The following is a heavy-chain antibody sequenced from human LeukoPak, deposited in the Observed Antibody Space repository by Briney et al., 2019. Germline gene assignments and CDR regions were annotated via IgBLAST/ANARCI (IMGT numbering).Heavy chain of an antibody. CDR1: GGSISSGSYY. J-gene: IGHJ5*02. CDR3: ARDGVLYSSSWYTEGCWFDP. Sequence: PSETLSLTCTVSGGSISSGSYYWSWIRQPAGKGLEWIGRIYTSGSTNYNPSLKSRVTISVDTSKNQFSLKLSSVTAADTAVYYCARDGVLYSSSWYTEGCWFDPWGQGTLVTVSS. CDR2: IYTSGST. D-gene: IGHD6-13*01. V-gene: IGHV4-61*02.